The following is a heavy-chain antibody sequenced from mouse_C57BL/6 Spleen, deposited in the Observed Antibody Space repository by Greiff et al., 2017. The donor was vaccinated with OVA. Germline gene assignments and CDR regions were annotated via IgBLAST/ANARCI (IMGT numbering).Heavy chain of an antibody. V-gene: IGHV1-53*01. CDR1: GYTFTSYW. CDR2: INPSSGGT. Sequence: QVQLQQPGTELVKPGASVKLSCKASGYTFTSYWMHWVKQRPGQGLEWIVNINPSSGGTNYNEKFKSKATLTADKSSSTAYMQLSSLTSYDSAVYYCATVVAPYWYFDVWGTGTTVTVSS. J-gene: IGHJ1*03. D-gene: IGHD1-1*01. CDR3: ATVVAPYWYFDV.